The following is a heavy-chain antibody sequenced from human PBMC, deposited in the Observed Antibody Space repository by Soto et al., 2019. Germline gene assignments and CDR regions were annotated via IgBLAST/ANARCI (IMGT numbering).Heavy chain of an antibody. V-gene: IGHV3-30-3*01. CDR1: GFTFSSYA. CDR2: ISYDGSNR. D-gene: IGHD6-19*01. J-gene: IGHJ4*02. Sequence: SLRLSCAASGFTFSSYAMHWVRQAPGKGLEWVAVISYDGSNRYYADSVKGRFTISRDNSKNTLYLQMNSLRAEDTAVYYCARQSSGWYGIDYWGQGTLVTVSS. CDR3: ARQSSGWYGIDY.